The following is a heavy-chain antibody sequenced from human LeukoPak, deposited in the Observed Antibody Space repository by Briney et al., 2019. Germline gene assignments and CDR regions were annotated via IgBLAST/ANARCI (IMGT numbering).Heavy chain of an antibody. J-gene: IGHJ6*03. CDR2: IYYSGST. V-gene: IGHV4-59*01. D-gene: IGHD5-12*01. CDR1: GGSISSYY. CDR3: ARVESGYDYYYYYYYMDV. Sequence: PSETLSLTCTVSGGSISSYYWSWIRQPPGKGLEWIGYIYYSGSTNYNPSLKSRVTISVDTSKNQFSLKLSSVTAADTAVYYCARVESGYDYYYYYYYMDVWGKGTTVTVSS.